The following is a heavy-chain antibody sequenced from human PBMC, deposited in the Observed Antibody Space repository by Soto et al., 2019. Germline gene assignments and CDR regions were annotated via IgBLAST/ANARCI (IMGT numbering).Heavy chain of an antibody. CDR2: IYYSGNA. Sequence: LETLSLTCSVSGGSISSPSYYWGWIRQPPGKGLEWIGSIYYSGNAYYNPSLKSRVTIFVDTSRNQFSLKVNSVTAADTAVYFCERIPGITTFRSDYWGQGTLVTVSS. D-gene: IGHD1-1*01. J-gene: IGHJ4*02. CDR1: GGSISSPSYY. CDR3: ERIPGITTFRSDY. V-gene: IGHV4-39*01.